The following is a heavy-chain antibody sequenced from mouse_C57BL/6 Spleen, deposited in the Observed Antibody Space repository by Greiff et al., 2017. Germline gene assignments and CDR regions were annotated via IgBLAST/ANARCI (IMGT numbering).Heavy chain of an antibody. CDR1: GYAFSSSW. D-gene: IGHD3-2*02. J-gene: IGHJ2*01. CDR3: ARSPSSGLDY. V-gene: IGHV1-82*01. Sequence: QVQLKQSGPELVKPGASVKISCKASGYAFSSSWMNWVKQRPGKGLEWIGRIYPGDGDTNYNGKFKGKATLTADKSSSTAYMQLSSLTSEDSAVYFCARSPSSGLDYWGQGTTLTVSS. CDR2: IYPGDGDT.